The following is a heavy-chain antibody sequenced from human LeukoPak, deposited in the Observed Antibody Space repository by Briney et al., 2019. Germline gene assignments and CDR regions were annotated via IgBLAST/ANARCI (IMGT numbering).Heavy chain of an antibody. D-gene: IGHD2-2*01. J-gene: IGHJ4*02. V-gene: IGHV5-10-1*01. CDR2: IDPSDSYT. Sequence: GESLRISCKGSGYSFTSYWISWVRQMPGKGLEWMGRIDPSDSYTNYSPSFQGHVTISADKSISTAYLQWSSLKASDTAMYYCARHGKGYRSSTSCYGRAGDYGDYDYWGQGTLVTVSS. CDR1: GYSFTSYW. CDR3: ARHGKGYRSSTSCYGRAGDYGDYDY.